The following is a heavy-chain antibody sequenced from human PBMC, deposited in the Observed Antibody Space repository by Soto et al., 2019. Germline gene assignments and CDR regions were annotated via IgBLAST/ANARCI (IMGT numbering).Heavy chain of an antibody. V-gene: IGHV1-2*02. J-gene: IGHJ6*04. CDR2: INPKSGDT. Sequence: ASVKVSCKASGYIFSGHVIHWMRQAPGQGLEWMGWINPKSGDTGYAQKFQGRVTMTRATSLDIVHMDLSGLTYDDAAVYYCASDTRPSRGFDEMDFWGKGNTVTVSS. CDR1: GYIFSGHV. CDR3: ASDTRPSRGFDEMDF. D-gene: IGHD6-19*01.